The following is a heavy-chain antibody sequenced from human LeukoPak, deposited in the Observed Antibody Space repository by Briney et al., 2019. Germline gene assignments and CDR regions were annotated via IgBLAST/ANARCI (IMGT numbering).Heavy chain of an antibody. J-gene: IGHJ4*02. CDR2: TSYDGGNK. Sequence: GRSLRLSCAASGFTFTSYTMHWVRQAPGKGLEWVAATSYDGGNKYYADSVKGRFTISRDNAKNSLYPQMNSLRVEDTAVYYCARADPYGDSTPDFWGQGTPVTVSS. V-gene: IGHV3-30*04. CDR1: GFTFTSYT. CDR3: ARADPYGDSTPDF. D-gene: IGHD4-17*01.